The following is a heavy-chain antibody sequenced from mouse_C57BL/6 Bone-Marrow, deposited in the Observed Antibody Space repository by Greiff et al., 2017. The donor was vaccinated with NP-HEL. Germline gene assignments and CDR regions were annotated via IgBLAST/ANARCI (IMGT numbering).Heavy chain of an antibody. CDR2: IWTGGGT. D-gene: IGHD2-3*01. CDR1: GFSLTSYA. Sequence: VQGVESGPGLVAPSQSLSITCTVSGFSLTSYAISWVRQPPGKGLEWLGVIWTGGGTNYNSALKSRLSISKDNSKSKVFLKMNSLQTDDTARYYCARKGYDGYYPYAMDYWGQGTSVTVSS. CDR3: ARKGYDGYYPYAMDY. J-gene: IGHJ4*01. V-gene: IGHV2-9-1*01.